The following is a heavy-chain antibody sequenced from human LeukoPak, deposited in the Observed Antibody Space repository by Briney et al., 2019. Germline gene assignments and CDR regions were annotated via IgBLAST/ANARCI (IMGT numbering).Heavy chain of an antibody. J-gene: IGHJ4*02. D-gene: IGHD5-12*01. CDR1: VRPISTYY. CDR2: IYHSGRT. V-gene: IGHV4-59*01. Sequence: PSEPLSLTCTLSVRPISTYYWRCTPHPPGEGVECIGYIYHSGRTNYNPSLESRVTISVDTSKNHFSLKLSSVTAADTAVYFCARGGGYASPIGYWGEGALVTVSS. CDR3: ARGGGYASPIGY.